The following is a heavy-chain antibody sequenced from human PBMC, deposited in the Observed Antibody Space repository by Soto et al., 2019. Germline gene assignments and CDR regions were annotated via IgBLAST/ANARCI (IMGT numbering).Heavy chain of an antibody. CDR3: ASPHLEDDSSGYLVY. V-gene: IGHV1-3*01. D-gene: IGHD3-22*01. CDR1: GYTFTSYA. J-gene: IGHJ4*02. CDR2: INAGNGNT. Sequence: GASVKVSCKASGYTFTSYAMHWVRQAPGQRLEWMGWINAGNGNTKYSQKFQGRVTITRDTSASTAYMELSSLRSEDTAVYYCASPHLEDDSSGYLVYWGQGTLVTVSS.